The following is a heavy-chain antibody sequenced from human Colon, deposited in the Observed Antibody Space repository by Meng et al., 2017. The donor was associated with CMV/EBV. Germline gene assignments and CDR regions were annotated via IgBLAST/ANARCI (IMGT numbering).Heavy chain of an antibody. V-gene: IGHV3-49*04. CDR3: TRVGTLRQHHFDY. D-gene: IGHD1-14*01. Sequence: GESLKISCTASGFTFGDYAVIWVRQAPGKGLECVGFITSKRYGGTTEYAASVKGRFSTSRDDSKSIAYLQMNSLRTDDTAVYYCTRVGTLRQHHFDYWGQGTLVTVSS. CDR1: GFTFGDYA. CDR2: ITSKRYGGTT. J-gene: IGHJ4*02.